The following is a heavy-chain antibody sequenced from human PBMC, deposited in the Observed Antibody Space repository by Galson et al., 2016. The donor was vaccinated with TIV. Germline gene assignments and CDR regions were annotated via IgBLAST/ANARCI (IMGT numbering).Heavy chain of an antibody. J-gene: IGHJ4*02. CDR2: TNWNGGST. Sequence: SLRLSCAASGFIFDDYAMTWIRQVPGKGLEWVADTNWNGGSTGYADSVEGRFTISRDNAKNSLYLDVNSLRTEDTALYHCARVRSCGGDCYCFDYWGQGTLVTVSS. D-gene: IGHD2-21*02. V-gene: IGHV3-20*01. CDR3: ARVRSCGGDCYCFDY. CDR1: GFIFDDYA.